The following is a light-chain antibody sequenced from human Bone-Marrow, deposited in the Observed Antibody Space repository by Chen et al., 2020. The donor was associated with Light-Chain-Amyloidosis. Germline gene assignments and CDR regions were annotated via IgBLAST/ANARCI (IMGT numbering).Light chain of an antibody. CDR1: SSDVGGDNH. V-gene: IGLV2-14*01. J-gene: IGLJ1*01. Sequence: QSALTQPASVSGSPGQSITISCTGTSSDVGGDNHVSWYPQHPDKAPKLMIYEVTNRPSWVPDRFSGSKSDNTASLTLSGLQTEDEADYFCSSYTITNTLVFGSGTRVTVL. CDR2: EVT. CDR3: SSYTITNTLV.